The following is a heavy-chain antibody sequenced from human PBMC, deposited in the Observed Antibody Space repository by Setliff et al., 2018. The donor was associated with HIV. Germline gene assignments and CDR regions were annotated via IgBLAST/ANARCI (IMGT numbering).Heavy chain of an antibody. CDR1: GDSISSYS. J-gene: IGHJ5*01. CDR2: VYASGET. Sequence: ASETLSLTCTVSGDSISSYSWKWIRQPPGRGLEWIGYVYASGETNYNPSLKSRVTMSTDTSRNQFFLNLIYATAADTAVYFCARRVLQDSTITSSNWFDSWGQGTLVTVSS. D-gene: IGHD2-2*01. CDR3: ARRVLQDSTITSSNWFDS. V-gene: IGHV4-4*09.